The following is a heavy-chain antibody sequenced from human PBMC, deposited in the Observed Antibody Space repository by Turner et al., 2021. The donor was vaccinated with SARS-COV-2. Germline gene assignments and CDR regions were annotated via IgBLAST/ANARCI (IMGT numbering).Heavy chain of an antibody. CDR3: ARHDSRITNIIVVPRNWFDP. CDR2: INYSGRT. Sequence: QLQLQESGPGLLKAPETLSLTCTVSGASIGSSRNYWGWLRQPPGKGLEWIGSINYSGRTYYKSSLKSRVTISVDTSKNQISLKLSTVTAADTAKYYCARHDSRITNIIVVPRNWFDPWGQGTLVTVSS. V-gene: IGHV4-39*01. D-gene: IGHD3-22*01. CDR1: GASIGSSRNY. J-gene: IGHJ5*02.